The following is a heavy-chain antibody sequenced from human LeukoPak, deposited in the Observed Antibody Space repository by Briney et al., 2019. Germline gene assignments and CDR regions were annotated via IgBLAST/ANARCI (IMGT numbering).Heavy chain of an antibody. D-gene: IGHD2-2*01. V-gene: IGHV4-34*01. CDR1: GGSFSGYY. CDR3: ARLGQPSALFDY. J-gene: IGHJ4*02. CDR2: INHSGST. Sequence: PSETLSLTCAVYGGSFSGYYWSWIRQPPGKGLEWIGEINHSGSTNYNPSLKSRVTISVDTSKNQFSLKLSPVTAADTAVYYCARLGQPSALFDYWGQGTLVTVSS.